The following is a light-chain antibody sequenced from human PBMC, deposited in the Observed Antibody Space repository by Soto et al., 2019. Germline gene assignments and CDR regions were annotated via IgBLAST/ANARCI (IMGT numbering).Light chain of an antibody. V-gene: IGKV3-15*01. Sequence: EVVMTQSPATLAVSPGESATLSCRASQSISSSKLAWYQQNPGQAPRLLLFGVSNRATGIPARFSGSGSGTEFSLTISSLQSEDFAVYYCQEYNNWPALTFGGGTKVDIK. J-gene: IGKJ4*01. CDR3: QEYNNWPALT. CDR1: QSISSS. CDR2: GVS.